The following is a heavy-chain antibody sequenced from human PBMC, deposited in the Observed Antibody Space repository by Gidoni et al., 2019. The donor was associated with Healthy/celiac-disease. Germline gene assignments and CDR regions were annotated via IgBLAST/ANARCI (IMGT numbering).Heavy chain of an antibody. D-gene: IGHD2-15*01. Sequence: EVQLVESGGGLVQPGGSLKLSCAASGFPFSGSAMHWVRQASGKGLEWVGRIRSKANSYATAYAASVKGRFTISRDDSKNTAYLQMNSLKTEDTAVYYCTYYCSGGSCYFGYWGQGTLVTVSS. CDR1: GFPFSGSA. CDR2: IRSKANSYAT. CDR3: TYYCSGGSCYFGY. J-gene: IGHJ4*02. V-gene: IGHV3-73*02.